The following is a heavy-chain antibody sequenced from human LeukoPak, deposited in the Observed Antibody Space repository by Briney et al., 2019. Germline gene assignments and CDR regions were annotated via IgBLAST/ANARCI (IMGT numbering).Heavy chain of an antibody. J-gene: IGHJ4*02. CDR1: GGSISSGSYY. V-gene: IGHV4-61*02. CDR3: AREPRN. Sequence: TLSLTCTVPGGSISSGSYYWSWIRQPAGKGLEWIGRIYTSGSTNCNPSLKSRVTISVDTSKNQFSLKLSSVTAADTAVYYCAREPRNWGQGTLVTVSS. CDR2: IYTSGST.